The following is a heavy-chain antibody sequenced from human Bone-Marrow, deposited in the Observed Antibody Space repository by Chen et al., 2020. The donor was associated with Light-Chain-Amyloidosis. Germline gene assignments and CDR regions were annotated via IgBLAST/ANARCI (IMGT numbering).Heavy chain of an antibody. CDR2: IYPDDSYA. D-gene: IGHD5-12*01. Sequence: EVQLEQSGPEVKKPGESLKISCKGSGYTFPNYWIGWVRQMPGKGLEWMGVIYPDDSYARYSPSFEGQVTISADKSITPAYLQWRSLKASDTAMYYCAGRRDGYNFDYWGQGTLVTVSS. CDR3: AGRRDGYNFDY. CDR1: GYTFPNYW. V-gene: IGHV5-51*01. J-gene: IGHJ4*02.